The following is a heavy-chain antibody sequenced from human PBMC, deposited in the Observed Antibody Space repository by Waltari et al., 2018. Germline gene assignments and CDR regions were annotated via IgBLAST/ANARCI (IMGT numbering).Heavy chain of an antibody. V-gene: IGHV3-9*01. CDR1: GFTFDDYA. Sequence: DVQLVASGGGLVQPGRSLRLSCAASGFTFDDYAMQWVRQGPGKGLGWVSRISGRGGRVDYADAVKGRVTIARGNGKKSLDVQMDSLGVEDTALYDCGKDVTSNYEDSYGLVGWSQGTTVTGS. CDR2: ISGRGGRV. D-gene: IGHD1-26*01. CDR3: GKDVTSNYEDSYGLVG. J-gene: IGHJ6*02.